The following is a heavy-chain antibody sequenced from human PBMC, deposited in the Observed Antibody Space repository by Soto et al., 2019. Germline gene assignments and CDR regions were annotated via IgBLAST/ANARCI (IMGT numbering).Heavy chain of an antibody. CDR3: ARKAWVRFDY. Sequence: SSETLSLTCTVSGDSMSSSVWWTFVRQPPGKGLEWIGEVFHTGNTNYNPSLKSRVTMSVDKSTNEFSLKVTSVTAADTAIYYCARKAWVRFDYWGQGALVTVSS. CDR2: VFHTGNT. CDR1: GDSMSSSVW. J-gene: IGHJ4*02. D-gene: IGHD7-27*01. V-gene: IGHV4-4*02.